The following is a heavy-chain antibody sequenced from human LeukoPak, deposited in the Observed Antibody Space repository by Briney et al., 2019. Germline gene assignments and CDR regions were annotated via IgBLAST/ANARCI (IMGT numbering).Heavy chain of an antibody. CDR2: ISGDGGST. V-gene: IGHV3-43*02. D-gene: IGHD2-2*01. J-gene: IGHJ5*02. CDR1: GFTFDDYA. Sequence: GGSLRLSCAASGFTFDDYAMHWVRQAPGKGLEWVSLISGDGGSTYYADSVKGRFTISRDNSKNSLYLQMNSLRTEDTALYYCAKEDMGCSSTSCYHWFDPWGQGTLVTVSS. CDR3: AKEDMGCSSTSCYHWFDP.